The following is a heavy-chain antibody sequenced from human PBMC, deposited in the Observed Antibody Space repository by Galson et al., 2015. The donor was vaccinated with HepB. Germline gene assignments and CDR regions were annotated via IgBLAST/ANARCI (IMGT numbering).Heavy chain of an antibody. Sequence: ETLSLTCSVSGASISISTFYWVWIRQTPVKGLEWIGNVHSSGVTYYNPSLNNRVTVSGDTAKNQFSLRVRSVTAADTAVYYCVRALGGSYFYGMDVWGQGSTVIVSS. CDR2: VHSSGVT. CDR1: GASISISTFY. V-gene: IGHV4-39*01. CDR3: VRALGGSYFYGMDV. J-gene: IGHJ6*02.